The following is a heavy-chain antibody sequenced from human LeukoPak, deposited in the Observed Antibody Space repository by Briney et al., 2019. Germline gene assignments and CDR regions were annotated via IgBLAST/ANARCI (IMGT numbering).Heavy chain of an antibody. V-gene: IGHV1-46*01. CDR1: GYTFTNYY. J-gene: IGHJ4*02. Sequence: GASVKVSCKASGYTFTNYYMHWVRQAPGQGLEWMGIINPSRGSTSYAQKFQGRVTMTKDTSTSTLYMELSSLRSEDTAVYYCARDTDGYNYALGYWGQGTLVTVSS. CDR2: INPSRGST. D-gene: IGHD5-24*01. CDR3: ARDTDGYNYALGY.